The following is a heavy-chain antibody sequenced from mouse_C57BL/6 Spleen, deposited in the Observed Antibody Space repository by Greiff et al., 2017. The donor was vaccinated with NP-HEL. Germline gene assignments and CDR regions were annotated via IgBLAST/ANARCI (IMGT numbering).Heavy chain of an antibody. D-gene: IGHD2-2*01. Sequence: QVQLQQSGAELMKPGASVKLSCKATGYTFTGYWIEWVKQRPGHGLEWIGEILPGSGSTNYNEKFKGKATLTADTSSNTAYMQLSSLTTEDSAIYYCARKDLHGLGYWGQGTTLTVSS. CDR3: ARKDLHGLGY. CDR2: ILPGSGST. V-gene: IGHV1-9*01. CDR1: GYTFTGYW. J-gene: IGHJ2*01.